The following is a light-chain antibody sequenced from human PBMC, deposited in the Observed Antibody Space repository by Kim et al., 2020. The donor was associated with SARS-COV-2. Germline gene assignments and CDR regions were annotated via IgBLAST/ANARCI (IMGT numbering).Light chain of an antibody. CDR1: QDITNS. J-gene: IGKJ1*01. V-gene: IGKV1-27*01. CDR2: AAS. Sequence: ASVGDRVIITGRASQDITNSLAWYQQKPGKVPQVLIYAASTLQSGVPSSFSGSGSGTEFTLPIGSLQTEDVATYYCQKYNSAPWTFGPGTKVDIK. CDR3: QKYNSAPWT.